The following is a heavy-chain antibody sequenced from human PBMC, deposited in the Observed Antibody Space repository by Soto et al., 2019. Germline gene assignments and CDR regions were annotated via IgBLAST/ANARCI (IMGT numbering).Heavy chain of an antibody. J-gene: IGHJ3*02. V-gene: IGHV4-31*03. Sequence: QVRLQESGPGLVKPSQTLALTCTVSGGSISSGGYYWSWIRQHTEKGLEWIGYIYYSGSTYYNPSLKSRLTISVDTSKNQFSLKLSSVTAADTAVYYCARVPCSGGSCYFLGLRGAFDIWGQGTMVTVSS. D-gene: IGHD2-15*01. CDR2: IYYSGST. CDR1: GGSISSGGYY. CDR3: ARVPCSGGSCYFLGLRGAFDI.